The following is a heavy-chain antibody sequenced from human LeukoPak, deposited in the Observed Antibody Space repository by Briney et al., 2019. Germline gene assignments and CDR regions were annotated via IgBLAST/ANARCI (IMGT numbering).Heavy chain of an antibody. J-gene: IGHJ4*02. CDR3: ATPLHYDILTYFDY. Sequence: GGSLRLSCAASGFTFSSYAMSWVREAPGKGLEWVSAISGSGGSTYYAASVKGRFTISRDNSKNTLYLQMNSLRAEDTAVYYCATPLHYDILTYFDYWGQGTLVTVSS. D-gene: IGHD3-9*01. CDR1: GFTFSSYA. CDR2: ISGSGGST. V-gene: IGHV3-23*01.